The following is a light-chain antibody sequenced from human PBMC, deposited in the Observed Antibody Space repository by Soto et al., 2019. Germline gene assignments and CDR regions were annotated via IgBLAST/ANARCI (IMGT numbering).Light chain of an antibody. CDR1: QSVSSKY. CDR3: LEYNSYLIYT. CDR2: GTS. Sequence: EIVLTQSPGTLSLSPGERATLSCRASQSVSSKYLAWYQQKPGQAPRLLIYGTSSRATGISDRFRGSGSGTDFTLTISRLQPDDFATYYCLEYNSYLIYTFGQGTKVDI. V-gene: IGKV3-20*01. J-gene: IGKJ2*01.